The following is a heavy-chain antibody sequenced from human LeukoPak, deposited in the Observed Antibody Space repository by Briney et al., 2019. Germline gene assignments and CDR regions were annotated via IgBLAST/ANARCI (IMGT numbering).Heavy chain of an antibody. J-gene: IGHJ2*01. D-gene: IGHD2/OR15-2a*01. CDR3: ARAFRARYFDL. Sequence: SETLSLTCTVSGGSITTSSYYWGWLRQPPGKGLEWVGIIYYSGSTYYNPSLKGRVTISEETSKNQFSLKLSSVTAADTAVYYCARAFRARYFDLWGRGTLVTVSS. V-gene: IGHV4-39*01. CDR1: GGSITTSSYY. CDR2: IYYSGST.